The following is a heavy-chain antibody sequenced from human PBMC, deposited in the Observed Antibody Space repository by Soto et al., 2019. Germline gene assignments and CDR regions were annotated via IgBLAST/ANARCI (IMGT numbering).Heavy chain of an antibody. Sequence: SXTLSLTCAVYGGSFSGYYCSWIIQPPGKGLEWIGEINHSGSTNYNPSLKSRVTISVDTSKNQFSLKLSSVTAEDTAVYYCARALAVAKSSNWFDPWGQGTLVTVSS. D-gene: IGHD6-19*01. CDR1: GGSFSGYY. CDR3: ARALAVAKSSNWFDP. V-gene: IGHV4-34*01. CDR2: INHSGST. J-gene: IGHJ5*02.